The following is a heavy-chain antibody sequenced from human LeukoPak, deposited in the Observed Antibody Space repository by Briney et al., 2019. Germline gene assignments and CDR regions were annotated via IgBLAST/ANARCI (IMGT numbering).Heavy chain of an antibody. CDR1: GFTFSSYA. J-gene: IGHJ6*02. CDR3: AKAQGGWTPLGYYYGMDV. CDR2: ISGSGGST. Sequence: QPGGSLRLSCAASGFTFSSYAMSWVRQAPGKGLEWVSAISGSGGSTYYADSVKGRFTISRDNSKNTLYLQMNSLRAEDTAVYYCAKAQGGWTPLGYYYGMDVWGQGTTVTVSS. D-gene: IGHD6-19*01. V-gene: IGHV3-23*01.